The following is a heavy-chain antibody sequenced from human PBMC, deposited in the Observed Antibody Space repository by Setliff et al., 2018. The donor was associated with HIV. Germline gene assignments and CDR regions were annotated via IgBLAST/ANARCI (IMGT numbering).Heavy chain of an antibody. Sequence: PGGSLRLSCAASGFTFSSYSMNWVRQAPGKGLEWVSYISSSSSTIYYADSVKGRFTISRDNAKNSLYLQMNSLRAEDTAVYYCASSLGSRGVFDIWGQGTMVTVSS. CDR1: GFTFSSYS. V-gene: IGHV3-48*01. CDR2: ISSSSSTI. J-gene: IGHJ3*02. CDR3: ASSLGSRGVFDI. D-gene: IGHD7-27*01.